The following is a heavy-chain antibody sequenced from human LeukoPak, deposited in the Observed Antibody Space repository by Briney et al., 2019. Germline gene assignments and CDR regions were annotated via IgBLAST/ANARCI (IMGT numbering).Heavy chain of an antibody. CDR3: ARQYGDYFDY. CDR1: GFTVSSKY. CDR2: IYSGDIT. D-gene: IGHD4-17*01. V-gene: IGHV3-53*01. Sequence: GGSLRLSCAASGFTVSSKYMSWVRQAPGQGLEWVSLIYSGDITYYADSVKGRFTISRDNSKNTLYLQMNSLRAEDTAVYYCARQYGDYFDYWGQGTLVTVSS. J-gene: IGHJ4*02.